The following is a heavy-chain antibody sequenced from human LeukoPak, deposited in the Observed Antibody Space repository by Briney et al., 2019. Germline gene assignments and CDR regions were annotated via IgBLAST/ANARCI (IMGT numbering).Heavy chain of an antibody. D-gene: IGHD3-3*01. CDR3: AGDLVVYDFWSGYYSASKYYYYGMDV. Sequence: PSETLSLTCTVSGGSISSYYWSWIRQPPGKGLEWIGYIYYSGSTNYNPSLKSRVTISVDTSKNQFSLKLSSVTAADTAVYYCAGDLVVYDFWSGYYSASKYYYYGMDVWGQGTTVTVSS. CDR2: IYYSGST. CDR1: GGSISSYY. V-gene: IGHV4-59*01. J-gene: IGHJ6*02.